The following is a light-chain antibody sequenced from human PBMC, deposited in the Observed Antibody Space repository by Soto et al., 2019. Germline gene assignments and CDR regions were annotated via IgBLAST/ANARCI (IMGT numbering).Light chain of an antibody. V-gene: IGKV3-20*01. CDR3: QQYGSSPLT. J-gene: IGKJ4*01. Sequence: EIGLTQSPATLSLSPGERATLSCRASQSVSSSYLAWHQQKPGQAPRLLIYGASSRATGIPDRFSGSGSGTDFTLTIRRLEPEDCAVYYCQQYGSSPLTFGGGTKVEIK. CDR2: GAS. CDR1: QSVSSSY.